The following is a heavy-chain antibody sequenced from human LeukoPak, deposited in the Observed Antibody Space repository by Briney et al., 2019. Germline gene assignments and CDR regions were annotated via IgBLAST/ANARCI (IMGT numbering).Heavy chain of an antibody. D-gene: IGHD3-22*01. CDR2: INHSGST. V-gene: IGHV4-34*01. CDR1: GGSFSRYY. J-gene: IGHJ4*02. CDR3: GRLDDYDYSAW. Sequence: SETLSLTCAVYGGSFSRYYWSWIRQPPGKGLEWIGEINHSGSTNYNPSLKSRVTISVDTSKNQFSLKLNSVTAADTAVYFCGRLDDYDYSAWWGQGILVTVSS.